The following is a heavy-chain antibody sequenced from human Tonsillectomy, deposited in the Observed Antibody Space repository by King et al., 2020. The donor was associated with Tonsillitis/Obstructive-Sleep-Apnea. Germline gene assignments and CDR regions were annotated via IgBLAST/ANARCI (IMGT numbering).Heavy chain of an antibody. J-gene: IGHJ4*02. CDR3: ARGENYGGSYYF. Sequence: VQLVESGGGMVQPGRSLRLSCAASGFTFSAYSMHWVRQPPGRGLEWVALISYDDGSNKYYADSVKGRFTISRDNSRKMLFLQINSLRPDDAAVYYCARGENYGGSYYFWGQGTLVTVSS. D-gene: IGHD2-15*01. V-gene: IGHV3-30*04. CDR2: ISYDDGSNK. CDR1: GFTFSAYS.